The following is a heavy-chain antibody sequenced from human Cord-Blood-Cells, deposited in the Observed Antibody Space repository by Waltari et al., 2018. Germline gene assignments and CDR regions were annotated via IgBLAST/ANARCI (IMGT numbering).Heavy chain of an antibody. CDR1: GGSFSGYY. J-gene: IGHJ4*02. V-gene: IGHV4-34*01. CDR2: INHSGST. Sequence: QVQLQQWGAGLLKPSETLSLTRAVYGGSFSGYYWSWTRQPPGKGLEWIGEINHSGSTNYNPSLKSRVTISVDTSKNQFSLKLSSVTAADTAVYYCARGLRGDRDIVATIDYWGQGTLVTVSS. CDR3: ARGLRGDRDIVATIDY. D-gene: IGHD5-12*01.